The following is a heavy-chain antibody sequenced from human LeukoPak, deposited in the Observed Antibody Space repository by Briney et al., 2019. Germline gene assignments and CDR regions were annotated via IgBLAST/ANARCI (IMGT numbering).Heavy chain of an antibody. Sequence: GGSLRLSCAASGFTFSSYSMNWVRQAPGKGLEWVSSISSSSSYIYYADSVKGRFTISRDNAKNSLYLQMNSLRAEDTAVYYCARDYDSSSWYEGSWFDPWGQGTLVTVTS. J-gene: IGHJ5*02. CDR3: ARDYDSSSWYEGSWFDP. V-gene: IGHV3-21*01. CDR1: GFTFSSYS. CDR2: ISSSSSYI. D-gene: IGHD6-13*01.